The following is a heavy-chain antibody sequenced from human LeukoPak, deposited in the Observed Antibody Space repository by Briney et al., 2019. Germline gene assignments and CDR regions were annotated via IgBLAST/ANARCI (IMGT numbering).Heavy chain of an antibody. Sequence: RSGGSLRLSCAASGFTFSSYSTNWVRQAPGKGLEWVSYISGSSNTIYYADSVKGRFTISRDNAKNSLYLQMNSLRAEDTAVYYCARIGYYDSSCYYHYYYYMDVWGKGTTVTVSS. V-gene: IGHV3-48*01. CDR1: GFTFSSYS. D-gene: IGHD3-22*01. J-gene: IGHJ6*03. CDR3: ARIGYYDSSCYYHYYYYMDV. CDR2: ISGSSNTI.